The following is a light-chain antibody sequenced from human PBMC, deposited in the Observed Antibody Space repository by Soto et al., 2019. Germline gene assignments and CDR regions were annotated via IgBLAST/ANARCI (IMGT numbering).Light chain of an antibody. Sequence: LTQPPSASGSPGQSVTISCTGTSSDVGGYNYVSWYQQHPGKAPKLMISEVTKRPSGVPDRFPGSKSGNTASLTVSGLQDEDEADYYCSSYAGSNNYVFGSGTKVTVL. CDR3: SSYAGSNNYV. CDR2: EVT. CDR1: SSDVGGYNY. J-gene: IGLJ1*01. V-gene: IGLV2-8*01.